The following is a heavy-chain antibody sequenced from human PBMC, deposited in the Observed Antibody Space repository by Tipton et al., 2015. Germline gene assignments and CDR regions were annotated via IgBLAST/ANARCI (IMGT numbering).Heavy chain of an antibody. CDR3: ARDQSPYCGGDCYEWGLDY. V-gene: IGHV3-21*06. Sequence: SLRLSCAASGITFSTYGMHWVRQAPGKGLEWVSSISSSSSYIFYVDSVKGRFTISRDNAKNSVDLQMNSLRGEDTAVYYCARDQSPYCGGDCYEWGLDYWGQGTLVTVSS. CDR2: ISSSSSYI. J-gene: IGHJ4*02. CDR1: GITFSTYG. D-gene: IGHD2-21*02.